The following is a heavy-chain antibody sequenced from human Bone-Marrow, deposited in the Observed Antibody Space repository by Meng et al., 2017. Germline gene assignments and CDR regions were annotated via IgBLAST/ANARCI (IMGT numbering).Heavy chain of an antibody. CDR3: SRGIRILRYFRPYFDL. D-gene: IGHD3-9*01. Sequence: HVQLQQWGAGLLKPAETLSRPCAVYGGSFNGYYWSWIRQPPGKGLEWVGELSHSGSTYYNPSLKSRVTISLDTSQNQFSLKLTSVTAADTAVYYCSRGIRILRYFRPYFDLWGRGTLVTVSS. CDR1: GGSFNGYY. CDR2: LSHSGST. J-gene: IGHJ2*01. V-gene: IGHV4-34*01.